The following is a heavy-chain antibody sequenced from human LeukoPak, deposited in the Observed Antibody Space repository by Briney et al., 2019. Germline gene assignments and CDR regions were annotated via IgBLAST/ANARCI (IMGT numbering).Heavy chain of an antibody. Sequence: SVKVSCKASGGTFSSYAISWVRQAPGQGLEWMGGIIPIFGTANYVQKFQGRVTITTDESTSTAYMELSSLRSEDTAVYYCASSYSSSWPNFDYWGQGTLVTVSS. D-gene: IGHD6-13*01. J-gene: IGHJ4*02. CDR2: IIPIFGTA. V-gene: IGHV1-69*05. CDR1: GGTFSSYA. CDR3: ASSYSSSWPNFDY.